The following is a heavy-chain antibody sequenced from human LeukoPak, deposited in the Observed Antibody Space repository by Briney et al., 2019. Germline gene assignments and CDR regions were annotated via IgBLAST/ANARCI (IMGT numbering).Heavy chain of an antibody. J-gene: IGHJ6*02. CDR2: IYYSGST. CDR3: ARAKGSSSSSLYGMDV. CDR1: GGSISSGGYY. V-gene: IGHV4-31*03. Sequence: SETLSLTCTVSGGSISSGGYYWSWIRQHPGKGLEWIGYIYYSGSTYYNPSLKSRVTISVDTSKNQFSLKLSSVTAADTAVYYCARAKGSSSSSLYGMDVWGQGTTVTVSS. D-gene: IGHD6-6*01.